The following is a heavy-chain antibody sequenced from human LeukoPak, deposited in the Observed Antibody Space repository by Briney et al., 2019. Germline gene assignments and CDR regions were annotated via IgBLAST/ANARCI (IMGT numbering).Heavy chain of an antibody. CDR3: ARGFPGYYGSGSYYPFDY. D-gene: IGHD3-10*01. J-gene: IGHJ4*02. CDR2: INHSGST. Sequence: SETLSLTCAVYGGSFSGYYWSWIRQPPGKGLEWIGEINHSGSTNYNSSLKSRVTISVDTSKNQFSLKLSSVTAADTAVYYCARGFPGYYGSGSYYPFDYWGQGTLVTVSS. V-gene: IGHV4-34*01. CDR1: GGSFSGYY.